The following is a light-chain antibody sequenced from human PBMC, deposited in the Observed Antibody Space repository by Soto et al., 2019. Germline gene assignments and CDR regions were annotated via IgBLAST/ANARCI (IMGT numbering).Light chain of an antibody. Sequence: QFVLTPPAPVSGSPGQAITISCTGTSSDVGSYNLVSWYQQHPGKAPKLMIYEVSKWPSGVSNRFSGSKSGNTASLTISGLQAEDEADYYCCSYAGSSTFYVFGTGTKVTVL. CDR2: EVS. CDR1: SSDVGSYNL. CDR3: CSYAGSSTFYV. V-gene: IGLV2-23*02. J-gene: IGLJ1*01.